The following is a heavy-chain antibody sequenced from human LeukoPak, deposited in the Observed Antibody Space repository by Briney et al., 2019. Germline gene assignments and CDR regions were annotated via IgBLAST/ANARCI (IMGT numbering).Heavy chain of an antibody. CDR1: GFTFSSYD. CDR3: ARGLTSSPNRYCSGGSCFDWYFDL. J-gene: IGHJ2*01. D-gene: IGHD2-15*01. V-gene: IGHV3-13*05. Sequence: GGSLRLSCAASGFTFSSYDMHWVRQAPGKGLEWVSAICTAGDPYYPGSVKGRFTISRENAKNSLYLQMNSLRAGDTAVYYCARGLTSSPNRYCSGGSCFDWYFDLWGRGTLVTVSS. CDR2: ICTAGDP.